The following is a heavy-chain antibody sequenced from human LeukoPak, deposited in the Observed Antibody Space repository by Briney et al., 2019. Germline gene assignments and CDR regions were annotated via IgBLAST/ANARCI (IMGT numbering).Heavy chain of an antibody. CDR1: GGSFSGYY. Sequence: SETLSLTCAVYGGSFSGYYWNWIRQPPGKGLEWMGEISHNENTNYSPSLKSRLTISIDTSKNQFSLKLSSVTAADTAVYYCASSGSRWLIDKTYSPYWGQGTLVTVSS. CDR3: ASSGSRWLIDKTYSPY. J-gene: IGHJ4*02. V-gene: IGHV4-34*01. CDR2: ISHNENT. D-gene: IGHD3-22*01.